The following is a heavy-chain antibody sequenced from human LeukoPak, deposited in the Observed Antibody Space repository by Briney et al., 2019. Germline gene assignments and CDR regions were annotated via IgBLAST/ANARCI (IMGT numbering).Heavy chain of an antibody. CDR1: GFTFSSYG. D-gene: IGHD6-19*01. J-gene: IGHJ4*02. Sequence: GGSLRLSCAASGFTFSSYGMHWVRQAPGKGLEWVAVISYDGSNKYYADSVKGRFTISRDNSKNTLYLQMNSLRAEDTAVCYCAKDVAVAGSSDYWGQGTLVTVSS. CDR2: ISYDGSNK. V-gene: IGHV3-30*18. CDR3: AKDVAVAGSSDY.